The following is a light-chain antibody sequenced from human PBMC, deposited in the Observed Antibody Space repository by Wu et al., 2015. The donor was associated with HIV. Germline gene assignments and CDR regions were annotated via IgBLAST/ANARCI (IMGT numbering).Light chain of an antibody. V-gene: IGKV3-20*01. J-gene: IGKJ1*01. Sequence: EIVLTQSPGTLSLSPGERATLSCRASQTVSSNYLAWYQQKPGQAPRLLIYGASNRATGIPDRFSGSGSATDFTLTISRLEPEDFAVYYCHQYATSPTFGQGTKVEV. CDR3: HQYATSPT. CDR1: QTVSSNY. CDR2: GAS.